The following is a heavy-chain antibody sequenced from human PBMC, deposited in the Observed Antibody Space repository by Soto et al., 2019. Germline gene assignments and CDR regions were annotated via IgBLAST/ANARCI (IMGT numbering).Heavy chain of an antibody. CDR3: ARDRGTIAARGMDV. V-gene: IGHV3-33*01. D-gene: IGHD6-13*01. CDR1: GFTFSSSG. Sequence: QVQLVESGGGVVQPGRSLRLSCAASGFTFSSSGLHWVRQAPGKGLEWVAVIWIDGSNKYYADSVKGRFTISRDNSKNTLYLQMNSLGAEDTALYYCARDRGTIAARGMDVWGQGSTFTVSS. CDR2: IWIDGSNK. J-gene: IGHJ6*02.